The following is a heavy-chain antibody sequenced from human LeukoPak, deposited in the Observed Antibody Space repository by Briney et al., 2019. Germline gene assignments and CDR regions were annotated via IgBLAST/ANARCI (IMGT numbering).Heavy chain of an antibody. CDR1: GFTFSDYY. CDR3: AKEIWPTVTTPGHTHFDY. CDR2: ISSSGSTI. Sequence: GGSLRLSCAASGFTFSDYYMSWIRQAPGKGLEWVSYISSSGSTIYYADSVKGRFTISRDNAKNSLYLQMNILGAEDTAVYYCAKEIWPTVTTPGHTHFDYWGQGTLVTVSS. D-gene: IGHD4-17*01. V-gene: IGHV3-11*04. J-gene: IGHJ4*02.